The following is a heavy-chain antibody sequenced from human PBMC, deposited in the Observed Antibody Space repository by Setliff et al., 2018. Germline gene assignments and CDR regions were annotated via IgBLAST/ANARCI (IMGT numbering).Heavy chain of an antibody. Sequence: PSETLSLTCNVSGGSISSRTYYWSWIRQPAGKGLEWIGHIYTSWSTNYNPSLKSRVSISVDTSKNQFSLKLSSVTAADTAVYYCARGRNVAARLLDSWGQGARGTVS. V-gene: IGHV4-61*09. CDR2: IYTSWST. CDR3: ARGRNVAARLLDS. J-gene: IGHJ4*02. CDR1: GGSISSRTYY. D-gene: IGHD6-6*01.